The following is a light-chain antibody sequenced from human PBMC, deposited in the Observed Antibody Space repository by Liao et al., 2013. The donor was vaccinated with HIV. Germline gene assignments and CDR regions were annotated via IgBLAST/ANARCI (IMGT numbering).Light chain of an antibody. CDR2: YDS. J-gene: IGLJ1*01. Sequence: SYVLTQPPSVSVAPGKTARITCGGNNIGSKSVHWYQQKPGQAPVLVIYYDSDRPSGIPERFSGSNSGNTATLTISRVEAGDEADYYCQVWDSTYNHYVFGPGTKVSV. V-gene: IGLV3-21*01. CDR3: QVWDSTYNHYV. CDR1: NIGSKS.